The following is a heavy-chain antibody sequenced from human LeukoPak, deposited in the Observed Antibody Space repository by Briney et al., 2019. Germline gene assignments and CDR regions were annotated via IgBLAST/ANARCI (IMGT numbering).Heavy chain of an antibody. Sequence: PGGTLRFSCAAYGFTFSDYSMNWVRQAPGKGLEWVSYISSRSSTIYYADSVKGRFTISRDNAKNSLYLQMNSLRDVDTAVYYCARDHAPSGSLDYSDYWGQGTLVTVSS. CDR2: ISSRSSTI. V-gene: IGHV3-48*02. J-gene: IGHJ4*02. D-gene: IGHD1-26*01. CDR1: GFTFSDYS. CDR3: ARDHAPSGSLDYSDY.